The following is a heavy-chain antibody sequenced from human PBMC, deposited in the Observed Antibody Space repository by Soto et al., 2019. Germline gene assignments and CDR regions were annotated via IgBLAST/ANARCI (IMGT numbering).Heavy chain of an antibody. Sequence: SETLSLTCAVYGGSFSGYYWSWIRQPPGKGLEWIGEINHSGSTNYNPSLKSRVTISVDTSKNQFSLKLSSVTAADTAVYYCARVLLWFGDPGGFYYWGQGTLVTVSS. CDR1: GGSFSGYY. J-gene: IGHJ4*02. CDR3: ARVLLWFGDPGGFYY. V-gene: IGHV4-34*01. D-gene: IGHD3-10*01. CDR2: INHSGST.